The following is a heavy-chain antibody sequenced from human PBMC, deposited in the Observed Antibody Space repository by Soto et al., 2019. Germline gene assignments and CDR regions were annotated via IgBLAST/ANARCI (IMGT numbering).Heavy chain of an antibody. Sequence: EVQLVESGGGLVEPGGSLRLSCAASGFTFTNAWLNWVRQAPGKGLEWVGRIKSKTDGGTTDYAAPVKGRFTISRDDSENAVDLQMNSLKTEDTAVYYCAADLPDWGADAFDYWGQGTLVTVSS. V-gene: IGHV3-15*07. CDR3: AADLPDWGADAFDY. CDR1: GFTFTNAW. D-gene: IGHD3-16*01. CDR2: IKSKTDGGTT. J-gene: IGHJ4*02.